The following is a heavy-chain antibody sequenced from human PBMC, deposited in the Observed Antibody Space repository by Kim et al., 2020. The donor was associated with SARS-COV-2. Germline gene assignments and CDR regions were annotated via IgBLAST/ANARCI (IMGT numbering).Heavy chain of an antibody. CDR2: IYYSGSN. CDR1: GGTISNYS. CDR3: AARDFCVCGIGACSYG. V-gene: IGHV4-59*01. Sequence: SETLSLTCTVSGGTISNYSWRWIRQPPGKGLEWIGDIYYSGSNNYNPYLQSRGTTSVNKNKMQSFQQLSSVTAADNAVYYCAARDFCVCGIGACSYG. D-gene: IGHD2-21*02. J-gene: IGHJ6*01.